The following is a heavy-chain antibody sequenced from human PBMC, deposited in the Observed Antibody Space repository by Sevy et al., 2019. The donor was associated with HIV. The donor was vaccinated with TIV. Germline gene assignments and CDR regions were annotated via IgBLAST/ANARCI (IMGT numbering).Heavy chain of an antibody. CDR3: ARIPTTYYYDSSGYYPPQGWFDP. J-gene: IGHJ5*02. CDR2: IYYSGST. V-gene: IGHV4-59*01. Sequence: SETLSLTCTVSGGSISSYYWSWIRQPPGKGLEWIGYIYYSGSTNYNPSLKSRVTISVDTSKNQFSLKLSPVTAADTAVYYCARIPTTYYYDSSGYYPPQGWFDPWGQGTLVTVSS. CDR1: GGSISSYY. D-gene: IGHD3-22*01.